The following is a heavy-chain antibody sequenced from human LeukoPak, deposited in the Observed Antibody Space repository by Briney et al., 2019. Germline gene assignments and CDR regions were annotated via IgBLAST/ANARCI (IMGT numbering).Heavy chain of an antibody. CDR2: IDPSDSYT. J-gene: IGHJ4*02. D-gene: IGHD3-16*01. CDR1: GYSFTSYW. Sequence: MHGESLKISCKGSGYSFTSYWISWVRQMPGKGLEWMGRIDPSDSYTNYSPSFQGHVTISADKSISTAYLQWSSLKASDTAMYYCARGGAPQLPLENWGQGTLVTVSS. CDR3: ARGGAPQLPLEN. V-gene: IGHV5-10-1*01.